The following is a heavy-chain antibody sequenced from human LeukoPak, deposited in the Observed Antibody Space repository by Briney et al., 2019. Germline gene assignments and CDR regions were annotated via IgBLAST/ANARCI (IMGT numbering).Heavy chain of an antibody. Sequence: SETLSHTRAVNGGSFSGYYWTWLRQPPGGGREWIGEIIHSGSTNYNPSLKSRVTMSVDTYKNQFSLKLSAVTAADTAVYYCAREVVRGYSYPDWGQGTLVTVSS. CDR1: GGSFSGYY. D-gene: IGHD5-18*01. CDR3: AREVVRGYSYPD. J-gene: IGHJ4*02. CDR2: IIHSGST. V-gene: IGHV4-34*12.